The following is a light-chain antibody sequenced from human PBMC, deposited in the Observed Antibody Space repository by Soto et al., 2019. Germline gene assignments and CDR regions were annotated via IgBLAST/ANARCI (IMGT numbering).Light chain of an antibody. CDR2: AAS. CDR1: QSISSF. Sequence: DIRMTQSPSSLSASVGDRVTITCRAGQSISSFLNWYQQKPGKAPKLLIYAASSLQSGVPSRFSGSGSGTDFTLTINSLQPEDFATYYCQQSYSAPVYTFGQGTKLEIK. J-gene: IGKJ2*01. V-gene: IGKV1-39*01. CDR3: QQSYSAPVYT.